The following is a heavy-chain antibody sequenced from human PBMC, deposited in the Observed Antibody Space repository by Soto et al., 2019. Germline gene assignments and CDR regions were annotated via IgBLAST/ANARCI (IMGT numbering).Heavy chain of an antibody. CDR2: ISANNGNT. Sequence: QVQLGQSGAEVKKPGASAKVSCKTSGYTFTSYNINWVRQAPGQGLEWMGWISANNGNTNYAQKLQGRVTMTTDTSTSTVYMALRSLSSDDTAVYYCASDRLGSYLFDFWGKGTLVPVSS. J-gene: IGHJ4*02. D-gene: IGHD3-10*01. V-gene: IGHV1-18*04. CDR3: ASDRLGSYLFDF. CDR1: GYTFTSYN.